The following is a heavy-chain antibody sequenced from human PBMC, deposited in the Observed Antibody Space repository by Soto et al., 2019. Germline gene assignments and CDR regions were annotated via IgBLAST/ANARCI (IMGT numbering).Heavy chain of an antibody. Sequence: QVQLQESGPGLVKPSETLSLTCSVSGGSIGSDYWSWIRQPPGKGLELIGYIYYSGSTNYNPYLKSLVTISVDPSINQFSVKRSSVTAADSAVYYCARGGYRQIDYWCQGTLVPVSS. J-gene: IGHJ4*02. CDR2: IYYSGST. D-gene: IGHD5-18*01. CDR1: GGSIGSDY. V-gene: IGHV4-59*08. CDR3: ARGGYRQIDY.